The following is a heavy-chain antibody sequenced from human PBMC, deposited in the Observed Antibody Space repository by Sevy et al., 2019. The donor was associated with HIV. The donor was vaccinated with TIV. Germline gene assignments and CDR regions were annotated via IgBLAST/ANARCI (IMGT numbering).Heavy chain of an antibody. Sequence: SETLSLTCTVSGGSISTSYWSWIRQPAGKGLEWIGRIHTSGSTNYNPSLKRRVTMSIDTSKNQFSLKSNFVTAADTAVYYCARGSTTAYYYDSSGYADTFDIWGQGTMVTVSS. CDR2: IHTSGST. V-gene: IGHV4-4*07. CDR3: ARGSTTAYYYDSSGYADTFDI. CDR1: GGSISTSY. D-gene: IGHD3-22*01. J-gene: IGHJ3*02.